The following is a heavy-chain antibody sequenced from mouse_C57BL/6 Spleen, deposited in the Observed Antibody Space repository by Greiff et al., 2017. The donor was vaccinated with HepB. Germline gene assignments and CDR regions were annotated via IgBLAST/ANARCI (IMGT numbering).Heavy chain of an antibody. CDR2: IWSGGST. CDR3: ARKGGSYFDV. CDR1: GFSLTSYG. V-gene: IGHV2-2*01. Sequence: VMLVESGPGLVQPSQSLSITCTVSGFSLTSYGVHWVRQSPGKGLEWLGVIWSGGSTDYNAAFISRLSISKDNSKSQVFFKMNSLQADDTAIYYCARKGGSYFDVWGTGTTVTVSS. D-gene: IGHD1-1*02. J-gene: IGHJ1*03.